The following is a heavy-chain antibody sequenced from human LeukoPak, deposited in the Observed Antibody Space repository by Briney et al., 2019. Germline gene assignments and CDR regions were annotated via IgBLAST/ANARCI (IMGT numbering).Heavy chain of an antibody. CDR3: ARDKRGAFDI. J-gene: IGHJ3*02. CDR1: GGSISSGGYY. V-gene: IGHV4-31*03. Sequence: PSETLSLTCTVSGGSISSGGYYWSWIRQHPGKGLEWIGYIYYSGSTYYNPSLKSRVTISVDTSKSQFSLKLSSVTAADTAVYYCARDKRGAFDIWGQGTMVTVSS. CDR2: IYYSGST.